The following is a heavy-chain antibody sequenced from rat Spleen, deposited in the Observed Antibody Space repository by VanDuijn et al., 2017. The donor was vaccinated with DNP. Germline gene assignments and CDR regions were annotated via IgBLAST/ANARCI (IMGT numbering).Heavy chain of an antibody. CDR3: VRGAHNSGYGDYFDY. V-gene: IGHV5-19*01. CDR1: GFTFSNSG. CDR2: ISPSGGTT. J-gene: IGHJ2*01. Sequence: EVQLVESGGGLVQPGNSLKLSCAASGFTFSNSGMHWIRQAPTKGLEWVTSISPSGGTTSYPDSVKGRFTISRDNAKSSLYLQMNSLMSEDTAIYYCVRGAHNSGYGDYFDYWGQGVMVTVSS. D-gene: IGHD4-3*01.